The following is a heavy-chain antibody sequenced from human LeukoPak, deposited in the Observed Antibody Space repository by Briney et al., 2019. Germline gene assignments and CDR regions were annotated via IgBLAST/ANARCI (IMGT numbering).Heavy chain of an antibody. V-gene: IGHV4-38-2*02. Sequence: PSETLSLTCTVSGYSISSGYYWGWIRQPPGKGLEWIGSIHHSGSTYYNPSLKSRVTISVDTSKNQFSLKLSSVTAADTAVYYCARAGYSGYVDDTDFDYWGQGTLVTVSS. CDR1: GYSISSGYY. J-gene: IGHJ4*02. D-gene: IGHD5-12*01. CDR2: IHHSGST. CDR3: ARAGYSGYVDDTDFDY.